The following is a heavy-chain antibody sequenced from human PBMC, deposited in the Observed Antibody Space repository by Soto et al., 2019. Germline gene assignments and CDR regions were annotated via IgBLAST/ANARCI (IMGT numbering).Heavy chain of an antibody. CDR3: ARLSGYCSGGSCYGGGGWFDP. CDR2: IYPGDSDT. CDR1: GYSFTSYW. J-gene: IGHJ5*02. D-gene: IGHD2-15*01. Sequence: GESLKISCKGSGYSFTSYWIGWVRQMPGKGLEWMGIIYPGDSDTRYSPSFQGQVTISADKSISTAYLQWSSLKASDTAMYYCARLSGYCSGGSCYGGGGWFDPWGQGTLVTVSS. V-gene: IGHV5-51*01.